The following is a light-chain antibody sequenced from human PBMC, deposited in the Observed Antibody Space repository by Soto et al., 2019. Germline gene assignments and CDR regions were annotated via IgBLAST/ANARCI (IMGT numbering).Light chain of an antibody. CDR1: QSVSSSH. CDR3: QQRSNWPPT. J-gene: IGKJ1*01. CDR2: GAS. Sequence: EIVLTQSPATVSLSPGERATLSCRASQSVSSSHLAWYQQKPGQAPRLLIYGASSRATGIPDRFSGSGSGTDFTLTISRLEPEDFAVYYCQQRSNWPPTFGQGTKVDIK. V-gene: IGKV3D-20*02.